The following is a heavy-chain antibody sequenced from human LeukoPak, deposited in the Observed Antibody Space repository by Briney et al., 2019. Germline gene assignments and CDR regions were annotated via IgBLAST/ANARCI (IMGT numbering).Heavy chain of an antibody. CDR2: IWYDGSNK. Sequence: PGGFLRLACAASGFTFNSYGMHWVRQAPGKGLEWVAVIWYDGSNKYYAASVQGRFTISRDSSKNTLYLQMNSLRAEDTAVYYCARDPRVAVAGLFDYWGQGTLVTVSS. D-gene: IGHD6-19*01. CDR1: GFTFNSYG. V-gene: IGHV3-33*01. J-gene: IGHJ4*02. CDR3: ARDPRVAVAGLFDY.